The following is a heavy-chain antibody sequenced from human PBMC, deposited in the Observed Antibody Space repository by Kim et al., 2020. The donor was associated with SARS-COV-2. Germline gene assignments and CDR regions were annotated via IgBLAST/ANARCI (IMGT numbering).Heavy chain of an antibody. CDR3: ARSTMVRGKTFDP. Sequence: GGSLRLSCAASGFTFSSYAMHWVRQAPGKGLEWVAVISYDGSNKYYADSVKGRFTISRDNSKNTLYLQMNSLRAEDTAVYYCARSTMVRGKTFDPWGQGTLVTVSS. J-gene: IGHJ5*02. D-gene: IGHD3-10*01. CDR2: ISYDGSNK. V-gene: IGHV3-30*04. CDR1: GFTFSSYA.